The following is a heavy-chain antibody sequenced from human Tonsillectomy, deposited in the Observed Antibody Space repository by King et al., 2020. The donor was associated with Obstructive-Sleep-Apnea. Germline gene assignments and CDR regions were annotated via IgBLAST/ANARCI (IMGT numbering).Heavy chain of an antibody. Sequence: VQLVESGGDLVQPGGSLRLSCAASGFTFGANAMTWVRQAPGKGLEWVSGISGSGGTTHYAASVKGRVTISRDNSENTLYLQMASLRAEGTAVYYCARVRCGGECYYNLDVWGQGTTVTVSS. J-gene: IGHJ6*02. CDR3: ARVRCGGECYYNLDV. D-gene: IGHD2-21*01. CDR2: ISGSGGTT. CDR1: GFTFGANA. V-gene: IGHV3-23*04.